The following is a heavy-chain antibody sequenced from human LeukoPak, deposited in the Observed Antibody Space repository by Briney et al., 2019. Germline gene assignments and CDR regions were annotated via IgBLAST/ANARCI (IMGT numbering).Heavy chain of an antibody. CDR1: GYSFTSYW. D-gene: IGHD2-15*01. J-gene: IGHJ6*02. V-gene: IGHV5-51*01. Sequence: KLGESLKISCKGSGYSFTSYWIGWVRQMPGKGLEWMGIIYPGDSDTRYSPSFQGQVTISADKSISTAYLQWSSLKASDTAMYYCARDGPRYCSGGSCYLWTYGMDVWGQGTTVTVSS. CDR3: ARDGPRYCSGGSCYLWTYGMDV. CDR2: IYPGDSDT.